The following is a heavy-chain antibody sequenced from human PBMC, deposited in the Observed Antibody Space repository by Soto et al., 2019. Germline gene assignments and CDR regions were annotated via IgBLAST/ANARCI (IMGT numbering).Heavy chain of an antibody. Sequence: QVQLQESGPGLVKPSGTLSLTCAVSGGSISSSNWWSWVRQPPGKGLEWIGEIYHSGSTNYNPSLKSRVXXXVXXSKNPFSLKLSSVTAADTAVYYCAMVVAATGWFDPWGQGTLVTVSS. CDR3: AMVVAATGWFDP. CDR2: IYHSGST. J-gene: IGHJ5*02. V-gene: IGHV4-4*02. CDR1: GGSISSSNW. D-gene: IGHD2-15*01.